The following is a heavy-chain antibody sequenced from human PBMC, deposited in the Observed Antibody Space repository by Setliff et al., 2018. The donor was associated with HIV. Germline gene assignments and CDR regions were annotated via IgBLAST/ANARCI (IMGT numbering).Heavy chain of an antibody. CDR1: GGSIRSH. CDR2: IHYSGST. CDR3: ARVDRVESAFDI. D-gene: IGHD2-15*01. V-gene: IGHV4-59*11. Sequence: PSETQSLTCSVSGGSIRSHWSWIRQPPGKGLEWVGYIHYSGSTKYNSSLKRRVTMSIDTSKNQSSLKLSSATAADTAIYYCARVDRVESAFDIWGQGAMVTVSS. J-gene: IGHJ3*02.